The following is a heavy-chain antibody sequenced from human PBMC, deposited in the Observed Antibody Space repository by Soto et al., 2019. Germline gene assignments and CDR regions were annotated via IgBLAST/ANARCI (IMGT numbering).Heavy chain of an antibody. J-gene: IGHJ4*02. CDR2: MNPNSGNT. Sequence: QVQLVQSGAEVKKPGASVKVSCKASGYTFTSYDINWVRQATGQGLEWMGWMNPNSGNTGYAQKFQGRVTMTRITSISTAYMELRSLRSEDTAVYYCARGLRYCSGGSCHAYYFDYWGQGTLVTVSS. V-gene: IGHV1-8*01. D-gene: IGHD2-15*01. CDR1: GYTFTSYD. CDR3: ARGLRYCSGGSCHAYYFDY.